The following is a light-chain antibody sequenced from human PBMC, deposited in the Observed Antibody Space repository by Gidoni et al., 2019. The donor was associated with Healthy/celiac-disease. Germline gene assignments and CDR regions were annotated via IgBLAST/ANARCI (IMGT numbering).Light chain of an antibody. Sequence: SDELTQPPPASVSPGQTASITCSGDRAGDKYACWYQQKPGQSPVLVIYQDSKRPSGIRERFSGSSSRNAATLTIGGTQAMDEADYYCQACDSSTAVFGGGTKLTVL. CDR3: QACDSSTAV. CDR1: RAGDKY. V-gene: IGLV3-1*01. CDR2: QDS. J-gene: IGLJ2*01.